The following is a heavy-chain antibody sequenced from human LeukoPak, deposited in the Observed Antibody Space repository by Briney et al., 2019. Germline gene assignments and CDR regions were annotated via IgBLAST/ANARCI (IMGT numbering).Heavy chain of an antibody. CDR2: IYYTGYT. CDR1: GDSISSSSYY. CDR3: ARDHGGLDY. J-gene: IGHJ4*02. V-gene: IGHV4-39*07. Sequence: SETLSLTCTVSGDSISSSSYYWGWIRQPPGTGLEWIGSIYYTGYTYDNPSLRSRITMSVDTPKNQFSLQLNSVAPEDTAVYYCARDHGGLDYWGQGTVVTVSS.